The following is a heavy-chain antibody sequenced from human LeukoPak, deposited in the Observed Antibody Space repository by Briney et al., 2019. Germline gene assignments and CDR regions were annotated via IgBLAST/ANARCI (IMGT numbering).Heavy chain of an antibody. Sequence: GAPVKVSCKASGGTFSSYAISWVRQAPGQGLQWMGGIIPIFGTANYAQKFQGRVTITADESTSTAYMELSSLRSGGTAVYYCARDQLVGATTGAFDIWGQGTTVTVSS. V-gene: IGHV1-69*13. CDR1: GGTFSSYA. D-gene: IGHD1-26*01. CDR3: ARDQLVGATTGAFDI. CDR2: IIPIFGTA. J-gene: IGHJ3*02.